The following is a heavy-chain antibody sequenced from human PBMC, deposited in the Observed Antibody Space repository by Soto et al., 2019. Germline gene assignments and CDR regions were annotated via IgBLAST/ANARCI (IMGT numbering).Heavy chain of an antibody. J-gene: IGHJ4*01. D-gene: IGHD1-1*01. CDR2: ISGSGGGT. V-gene: IGHV3-23*01. Sequence: GGSLRLSCAASGFTFSSYAMCWVRQAPGKXLEWVSSISGSGGGTYYADSVKGRFTFSRDNSKNTLYLQMNSLRAEDTAVYYCAKFGMATTKRSPPYYIDYWGHGALVTVSS. CDR1: GFTFSSYA. CDR3: AKFGMATTKRSPPYYIDY.